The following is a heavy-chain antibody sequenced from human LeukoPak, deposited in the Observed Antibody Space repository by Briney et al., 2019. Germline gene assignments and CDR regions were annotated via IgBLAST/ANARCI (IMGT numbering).Heavy chain of an antibody. V-gene: IGHV1-18*01. CDR1: GYTFTSYG. J-gene: IGHJ6*03. CDR2: ISAYNGST. CDR3: ARDAYYYDSSGYPTFGYMDV. D-gene: IGHD3-22*01. Sequence: ASVKVSCKASGYTFTSYGISWVRQAPGQGLEWMGWISAYNGSTNYAQKLRGRVTMTTDTSTSTAYMELRSLRSDDTAVYYCARDAYYYDSSGYPTFGYMDVWGKGTTVTISS.